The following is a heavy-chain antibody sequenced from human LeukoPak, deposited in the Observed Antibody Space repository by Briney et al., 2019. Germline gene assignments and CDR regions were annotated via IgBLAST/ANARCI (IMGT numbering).Heavy chain of an antibody. J-gene: IGHJ6*02. CDR1: GGSISSYY. CDR3: ARGAPGYYYGMDV. V-gene: IGHV4-59*01. Sequence: KASETLSLTCTVSGGSISSYYWSWIRQPPGKGLEWIGYIYYSGSTNYNPSLKSRVTISVDTSKNQFSLKLSSVTAADTAVYYCARGAPGYYYGMDVWGQGTTVTVSS. CDR2: IYYSGST.